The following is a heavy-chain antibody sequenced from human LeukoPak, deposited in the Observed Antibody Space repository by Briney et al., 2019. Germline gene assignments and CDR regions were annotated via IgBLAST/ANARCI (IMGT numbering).Heavy chain of an antibody. CDR3: ARDCSGGSCYQIDY. CDR1: GYTFTSYY. Sequence: ASVKVSCKASGYTFTSYYMHWVRQAPGQGLEWMGIINPSGGSTSYAQKFQGRVTMTTDTSTSTAYMELRSLRSDDTAVYYCARDCSGGSCYQIDYWGQGTLVTVSS. V-gene: IGHV1-46*01. J-gene: IGHJ4*02. D-gene: IGHD2-15*01. CDR2: INPSGGST.